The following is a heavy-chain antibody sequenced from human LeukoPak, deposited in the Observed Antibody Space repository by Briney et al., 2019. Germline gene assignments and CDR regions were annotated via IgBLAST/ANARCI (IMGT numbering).Heavy chain of an antibody. CDR1: GFTFSNYE. V-gene: IGHV3-48*03. D-gene: IGHD2-21*01. CDR3: TRGVVI. Sequence: PGGSLRLSCAASGFTFSNYEMHWVRQAPGKGLEWVPYISSSGRTIYYADSVKGRFTISRDNAKNSLYLQMNSLRAEDTAVYYCTRGVVIWGQGTLVTVSS. CDR2: ISSSGRTI. J-gene: IGHJ4*02.